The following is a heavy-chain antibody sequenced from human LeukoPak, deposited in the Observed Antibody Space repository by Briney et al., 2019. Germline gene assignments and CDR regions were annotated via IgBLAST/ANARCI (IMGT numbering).Heavy chain of an antibody. J-gene: IGHJ4*02. Sequence: SETLSLTCTVSGGSTSTFSWSWVRQSPGKGLEWIGSIYISATNFNPSFKSRVVMSVDTSKNQFSLRLNSVTTADSAVYYCARDTTVASGMQFWGQGTLVTVSS. V-gene: IGHV4-4*07. D-gene: IGHD4-23*01. CDR3: ARDTTVASGMQF. CDR1: GGSTSTFS. CDR2: IYISAT.